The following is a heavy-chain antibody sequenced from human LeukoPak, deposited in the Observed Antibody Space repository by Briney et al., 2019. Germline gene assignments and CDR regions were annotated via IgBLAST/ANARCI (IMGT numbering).Heavy chain of an antibody. D-gene: IGHD3-3*01. V-gene: IGHV3-48*04. Sequence: GGSLRLSCAASGFTFSGYDMSWVRQAPGKGLEWVSYTSSSSSTIYYADSVKSRFTISRDNAKNSLYLQMNSLRAEDTAVYYCARAPAMILRPNYMDVWGKGTTVTVSS. CDR2: TSSSSSTI. CDR1: GFTFSGYD. CDR3: ARAPAMILRPNYMDV. J-gene: IGHJ6*03.